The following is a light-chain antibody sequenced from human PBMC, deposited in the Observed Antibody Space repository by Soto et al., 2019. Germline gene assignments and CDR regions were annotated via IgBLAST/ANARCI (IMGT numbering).Light chain of an antibody. Sequence: EIVMTQSPATLSVSPGERATLSCRASQSVSSNLAWYQQKPGQAPRLLIYGASTRATGIPARFSGSGSGTECTLTISSLPSEDGAVYYCQQYNNWPPWTFGQGTKVEIK. J-gene: IGKJ1*01. CDR3: QQYNNWPPWT. CDR1: QSVSSN. V-gene: IGKV3-15*01. CDR2: GAS.